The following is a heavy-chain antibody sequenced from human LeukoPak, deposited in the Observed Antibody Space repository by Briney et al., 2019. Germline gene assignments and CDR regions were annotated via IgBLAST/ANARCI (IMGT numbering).Heavy chain of an antibody. J-gene: IGHJ4*02. D-gene: IGHD2-8*01. CDR1: GFNFNTSG. CDR2: ILHDGSNK. CDR3: ARADNGFEY. V-gene: IGHV3-33*01. Sequence: GGSLRLSCAASGFNFNTSGMHWVRQAPGKGLEWVAVILHDGSNKNYADSVKGRFTISRDNSKNTFYLQMNSLRVEDTAVYYCARADNGFEYWGQGTLVTVSS.